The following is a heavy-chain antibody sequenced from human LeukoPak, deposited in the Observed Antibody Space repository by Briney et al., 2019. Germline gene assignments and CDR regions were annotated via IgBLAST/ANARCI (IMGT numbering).Heavy chain of an antibody. CDR2: IWYDGSNK. J-gene: IGHJ3*02. CDR1: GFIFSNYG. Sequence: AGGSLRLSCAASGFIFSNYGRHWVRQAPGKGLEWVAVIWYDGSNKYYADSVKGRFTISRDNSKNKVYLQMNSLRAEDTAVYYCASGAVRTWFFDIWGQGKMVTVSS. CDR3: ASGAVRTWFFDI. D-gene: IGHD1-7*01. V-gene: IGHV3-33*01.